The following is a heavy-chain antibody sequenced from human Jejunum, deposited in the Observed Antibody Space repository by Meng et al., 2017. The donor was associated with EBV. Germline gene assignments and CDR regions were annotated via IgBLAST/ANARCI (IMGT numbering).Heavy chain of an antibody. CDR3: AAYCGSDCYYIDY. CDR2: MKSKARNSVT. V-gene: IGHV3-73*01. J-gene: IGHJ4*02. CDR1: GFTFSTSS. D-gene: IGHD2-21*02. Sequence: RLVASGGGLVQPRGFLNLSCGASGFTFSTSSIHWVRQASGKGLEWVGHMKSKARNSVTTYAASLQGRSTISRDDSKNTAYLQMDSLKTEDTAVYYCAAYCGSDCYYIDYWGRGTLVTVSS.